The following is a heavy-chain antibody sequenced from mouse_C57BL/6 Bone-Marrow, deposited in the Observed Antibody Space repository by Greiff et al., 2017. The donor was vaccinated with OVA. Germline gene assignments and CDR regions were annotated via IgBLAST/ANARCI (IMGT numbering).Heavy chain of an antibody. J-gene: IGHJ2*01. CDR3: ARDAPLLGYFDY. CDR2: IYPSDSET. D-gene: IGHD4-1*01. V-gene: IGHV1-61*01. CDR1: GYTFTSYW. Sequence: QVQLQQPGAELVRPGSSVKLSCKASGYTFTSYWMDWVKQRPGQGLEWIGNIYPSDSETHYNQKFKDKATLTVDKSSSTAYMQLSSLTSEDSAVYYCARDAPLLGYFDYWGQGTTLTVSS.